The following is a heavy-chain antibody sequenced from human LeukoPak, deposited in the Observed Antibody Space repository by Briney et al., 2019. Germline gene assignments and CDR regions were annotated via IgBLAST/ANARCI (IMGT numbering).Heavy chain of an antibody. J-gene: IGHJ3*01. CDR1: GGSVSSDSYY. Sequence: PSETLSLTCTVSGGSVSSDSYYWTWIRQPPGKGLEWIGYVYYSGRTNYNPTLKSRVTISVDTSKNLFSLRLNSVTAADTALYYCVRETATSYYDSAGYYRQTEVFDVWGQGTKVTVSS. CDR3: VRETATSYYDSAGYYRQTEVFDV. V-gene: IGHV4-61*01. CDR2: VYYSGRT. D-gene: IGHD3-22*01.